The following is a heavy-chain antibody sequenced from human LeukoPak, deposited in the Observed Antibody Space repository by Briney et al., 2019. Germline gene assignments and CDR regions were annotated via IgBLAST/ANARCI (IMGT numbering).Heavy chain of an antibody. V-gene: IGHV3-30*04. D-gene: IGHD3-16*01. CDR3: ARGGRAKYYFEY. J-gene: IGHJ4*02. Sequence: GRSLRLSCAASGFTFSSYAMHWVRQAPGKGLEWVAIISYDGSDKHYADSVEGRFTISRDNSKNTLYLQMNSLRVEDTTVYYCARGGRAKYYFEYWGQGTLVTVSS. CDR1: GFTFSSYA. CDR2: ISYDGSDK.